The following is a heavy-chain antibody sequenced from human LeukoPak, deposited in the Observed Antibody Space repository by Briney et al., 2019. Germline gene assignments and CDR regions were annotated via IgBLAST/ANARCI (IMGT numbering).Heavy chain of an antibody. V-gene: IGHV1-46*01. D-gene: IGHD6-19*01. CDR1: GYTFTSYY. J-gene: IGHJ4*02. CDR3: HSSGRTFDY. CDR2: INPSGGST. Sequence: GASVKVSCKASGYTFTSYYMHWVRQAPGQGLEWMGIINPSGGSTSYAQKFQGRVTMTRDTSISTAYMELSRLRSDDTAVYYCHSSGRTFDYWGQGTLVTVSS.